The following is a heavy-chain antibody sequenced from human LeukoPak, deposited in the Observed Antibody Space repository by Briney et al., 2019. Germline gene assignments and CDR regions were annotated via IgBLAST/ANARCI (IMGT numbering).Heavy chain of an antibody. Sequence: GGSLKISCKVSGYRFTNYWIGWVRQMPGKGLEWMGIIYPGDSNTRYSPSFQGQVTISADRSISTAYLQWSSLKASDTAMYYCARQMDYSSGNAFDPWGQGTLVTVSS. D-gene: IGHD3-10*01. CDR3: ARQMDYSSGNAFDP. CDR1: GYRFTNYW. CDR2: IYPGDSNT. V-gene: IGHV5-51*01. J-gene: IGHJ5*02.